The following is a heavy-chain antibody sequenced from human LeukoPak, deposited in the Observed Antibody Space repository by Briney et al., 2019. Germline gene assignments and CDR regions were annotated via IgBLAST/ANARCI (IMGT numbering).Heavy chain of an antibody. CDR3: AKGDYVVVVAAATVDY. Sequence: GGSLRLSCAASGFTISSYAMSWVRQAPGKGLEWVSAVSGSGGSTYYADSVKGRFTISRDNSKNTLYLQMNSLRAEDTAVYYCAKGDYVVVVAAATVDYWGQGTLVTVS. J-gene: IGHJ4*02. CDR1: GFTISSYA. CDR2: VSGSGGST. D-gene: IGHD2-15*01. V-gene: IGHV3-23*01.